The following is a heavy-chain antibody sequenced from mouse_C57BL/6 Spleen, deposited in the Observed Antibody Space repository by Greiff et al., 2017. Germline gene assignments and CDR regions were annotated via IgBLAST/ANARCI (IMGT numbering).Heavy chain of an antibody. CDR1: GYTFTDYN. J-gene: IGHJ1*03. CDR2: INPNNGGT. V-gene: IGHV1-18*01. D-gene: IGHD3-2*01. CDR3: ARRQREYFDV. Sequence: VQLQQSGPELVKPGASVEIPCKASGYTFTDYNMDWVKQSHGKSLEWIGDINPNNGGTIYNQKFKGKATLTVDKSSSTAYMELRSLTSEDTAVYYCARRQREYFDVWGTGTTVTVSS.